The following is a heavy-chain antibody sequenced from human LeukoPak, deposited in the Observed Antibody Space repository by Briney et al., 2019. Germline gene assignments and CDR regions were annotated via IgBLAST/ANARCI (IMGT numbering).Heavy chain of an antibody. Sequence: GGSLRLSCAASGFTFSNAWMSWVRQAPGKGLEWVGRIKSKTDGGTTDYAAPVKGRFTISRDDSKNTLYLQMSSLKTEDTAVYYCTTESVVVITKGAFDIWGQGTMVTVSS. CDR3: TTESVVVITKGAFDI. CDR2: IKSKTDGGTT. D-gene: IGHD3-22*01. CDR1: GFTFSNAW. V-gene: IGHV3-15*01. J-gene: IGHJ3*02.